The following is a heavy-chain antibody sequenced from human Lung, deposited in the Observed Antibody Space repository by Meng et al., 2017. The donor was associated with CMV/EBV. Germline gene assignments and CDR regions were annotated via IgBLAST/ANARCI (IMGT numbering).Heavy chain of an antibody. CDR1: GGSISSSNW. J-gene: IGHJ6*02. Sequence: SXTLSLXCAVSGGSISSSNWWSWVRQPPGKGLEWIGEIYHSGSTNYNPSLKSRVTISVDKSKNQFSLKLSSVTAADTAVYYCAREKTYYYGSGSPHYYYYGMDVWGQGTXVTVSS. D-gene: IGHD3-10*01. CDR2: IYHSGST. V-gene: IGHV4-4*02. CDR3: AREKTYYYGSGSPHYYYYGMDV.